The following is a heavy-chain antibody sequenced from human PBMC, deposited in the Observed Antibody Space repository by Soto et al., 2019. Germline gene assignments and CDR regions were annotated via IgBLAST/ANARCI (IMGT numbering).Heavy chain of an antibody. J-gene: IGHJ6*02. CDR3: ARARLYCSSTSCYTSIYYYYGMDV. CDR2: INAGNGNT. CDR1: GYTFTSYA. Sequence: ASVKVSCKASGYTFTSYAMHWVRQAPGQGLEWMGWINAGNGNTKYSQKFQGRVTITRDTSASTAYMELSSLRSEDTAVYYCARARLYCSSTSCYTSIYYYYGMDVWGQGTTVTVSS. V-gene: IGHV1-3*01. D-gene: IGHD2-2*02.